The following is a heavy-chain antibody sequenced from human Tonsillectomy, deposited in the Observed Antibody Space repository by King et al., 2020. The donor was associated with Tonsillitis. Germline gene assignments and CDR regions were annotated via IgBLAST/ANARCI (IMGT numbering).Heavy chain of an antibody. D-gene: IGHD5-18*01. Sequence: VQLVESGGGLVQPGGSLRLSFAASVFTVSSNYMNWVRQAPGKGMQWVSVIYYGGTTYYADSVTGRFTNSRDNSKNTLYLQMNSLRAEDTDVYYCARDAGYSSGFYDYWGQGTLVTVSS. CDR3: ARDAGYSSGFYDY. J-gene: IGHJ4*02. V-gene: IGHV3-66*01. CDR2: IYYGGTT. CDR1: VFTVSSNY.